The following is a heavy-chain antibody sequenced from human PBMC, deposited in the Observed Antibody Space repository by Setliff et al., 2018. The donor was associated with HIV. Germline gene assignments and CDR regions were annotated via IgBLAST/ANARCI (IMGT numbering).Heavy chain of an antibody. Sequence: GGSLRLSCAASGLRFDDYAMHWVRQAPGKGLEWVSGISWNSDSMGYADSVKGRFTISRDDAKNSLYLQMNSLRAEDTAVYYCAKDRYFDYVWGSYYFDYWGLGTLVTVSS. CDR1: GLRFDDYA. J-gene: IGHJ4*02. V-gene: IGHV3-9*01. CDR2: ISWNSDSM. D-gene: IGHD3-16*01. CDR3: AKDRYFDYVWGSYYFDY.